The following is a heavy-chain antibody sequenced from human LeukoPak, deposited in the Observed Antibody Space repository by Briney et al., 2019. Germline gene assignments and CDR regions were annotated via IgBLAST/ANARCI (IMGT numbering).Heavy chain of an antibody. CDR3: ARDQNASDTDVDTAMVDDAFDI. CDR2: ISSNGGST. CDR1: GFTFSSYA. V-gene: IGHV3-64*01. J-gene: IGHJ3*02. D-gene: IGHD5-18*01. Sequence: PGGSLRLSCAASGFTFSSYAMHWVRQAPGKGLDYVSAISSNGGSTYYANSVKGRFTISRDNSKNTLYLQMGSLRAEDMAAYYCARDQNASDTDVDTAMVDDAFDIWGQGTMVTVSS.